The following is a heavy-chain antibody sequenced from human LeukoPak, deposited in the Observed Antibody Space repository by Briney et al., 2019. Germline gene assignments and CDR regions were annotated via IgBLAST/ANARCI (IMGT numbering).Heavy chain of an antibody. CDR3: ARGHKQLVAVDP. CDR1: GVSITDYY. Sequence: SETLSLTCTVSGVSITDYYWSWIRQPPGKGLEWIAYIFHTGDTRYNPSLKSRITISLDTSKNQFSLKLNSVTAADTAVYYCARGHKQLVAVDPWGQGTLVTVSS. CDR2: IFHTGDT. D-gene: IGHD6-6*01. J-gene: IGHJ5*02. V-gene: IGHV4-59*08.